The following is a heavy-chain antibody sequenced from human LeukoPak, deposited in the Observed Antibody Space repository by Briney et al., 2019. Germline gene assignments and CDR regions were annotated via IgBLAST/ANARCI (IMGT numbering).Heavy chain of an antibody. D-gene: IGHD5-18*01. CDR3: AINKGYRNSYGYEFYFDY. Sequence: ASVKVSCKVSGYTLTELSMHWVRQAPGKGLEWMGGFDPEDGETIYAQKFQGRVTMTEDTSTDTAYMELSSLRSEDTAVCYCAINKGYRNSYGYEFYFDYWGQGTLVTVSS. CDR1: GYTLTELS. J-gene: IGHJ4*02. CDR2: FDPEDGET. V-gene: IGHV1-24*01.